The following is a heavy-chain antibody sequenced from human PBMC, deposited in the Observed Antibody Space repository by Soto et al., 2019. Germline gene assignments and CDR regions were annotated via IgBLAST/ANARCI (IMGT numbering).Heavy chain of an antibody. CDR3: AKDKLYSNYEHYFDY. D-gene: IGHD4-4*01. CDR2: ISWHGGNI. CDR1: GFTFENYA. Sequence: EVQLVESGGGLVQPGRSLRLSCAASGFTFENYAMHWVRQAPGKGLEWVSGISWHGGNIGYADSVRGRFTISRDIAKNSLYPQMNSLRPEDTGLYYCAKDKLYSNYEHYFDYWGQGTLVTVSS. V-gene: IGHV3-9*01. J-gene: IGHJ4*02.